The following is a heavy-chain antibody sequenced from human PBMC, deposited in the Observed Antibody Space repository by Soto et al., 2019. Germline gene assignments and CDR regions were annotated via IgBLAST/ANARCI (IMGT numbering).Heavy chain of an antibody. D-gene: IGHD6-6*01. CDR1: GYTXTSYG. V-gene: IGHV1-18*01. Sequence: SXKVSFAASGYTXTSYGIGLVRQAPGQGLEWMGWISAYNGNTNYAQKLQGRVTMTTDTSTRTAYMELRSMRSEDTAVYYCARDTLEYSSSDWFDPWGQGTLGTVSS. CDR2: ISAYNGNT. J-gene: IGHJ5*02. CDR3: ARDTLEYSSSDWFDP.